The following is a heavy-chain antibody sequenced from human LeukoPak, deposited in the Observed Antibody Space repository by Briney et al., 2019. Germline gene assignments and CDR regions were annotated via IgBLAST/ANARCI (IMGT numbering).Heavy chain of an antibody. V-gene: IGHV1-8*01. CDR1: GYTFTSYE. CDR3: ARGGSGSYYNGDDY. D-gene: IGHD3-10*01. CDR2: MNPNSGNT. Sequence: ASVKVSCKASGYTFTSYEINWVRQATGQGLEWMGWMNPNSGNTGYAQKFQGRVTMTRNTSISTAYMELSSLRSEDTAVYYCARGGSGSYYNGDDYWGQGTLVTVSS. J-gene: IGHJ4*02.